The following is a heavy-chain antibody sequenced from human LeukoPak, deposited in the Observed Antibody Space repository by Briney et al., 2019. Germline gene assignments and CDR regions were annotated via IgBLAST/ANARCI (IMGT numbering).Heavy chain of an antibody. CDR2: IISDGSTT. Sequence: GGSLRLSCAASKFTFSTYWMHWVRQAPGKRLVWVSRIISDGSTTSYADSVKGRFTISRDNAKNTLYLQMNSLRAEDTAVYYCAREDVDIAVAASGAFDIWGQGTMVTVSS. D-gene: IGHD6-19*01. CDR3: AREDVDIAVAASGAFDI. CDR1: KFTFSTYW. V-gene: IGHV3-74*01. J-gene: IGHJ3*02.